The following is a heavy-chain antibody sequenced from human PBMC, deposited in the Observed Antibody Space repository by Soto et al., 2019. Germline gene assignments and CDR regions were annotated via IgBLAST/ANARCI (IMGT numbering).Heavy chain of an antibody. CDR2: INHSGST. Sequence: QVQLQQWGAGLLKPSETLSLTCAVYGGSFSGYYWSWIRQPPGKGLEWIGEINHSGSTNYNPSLTSRVTISVDTSKNQFSLKLSSVTAADTAVYYCARGVWWLRHHDYWGQGTLVTVSS. CDR1: GGSFSGYY. J-gene: IGHJ4*02. CDR3: ARGVWWLRHHDY. V-gene: IGHV4-34*01. D-gene: IGHD5-12*01.